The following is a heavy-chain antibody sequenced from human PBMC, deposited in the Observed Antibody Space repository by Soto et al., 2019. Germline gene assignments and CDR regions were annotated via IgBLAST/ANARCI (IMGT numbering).Heavy chain of an antibody. J-gene: IGHJ6*02. CDR2: ITTTSTYK. D-gene: IGHD2-2*01. CDR1: AFTFNNFP. CDR3: AREKCSSTSCNHGMDV. Sequence: GGSLRLSCVASAFTFNNFPMHWVRQAPGEGLQWLASITTTSTYKYYADSVKGRFSISRDDAKNSLYLELTNLRSEDTAVYYCAREKCSSTSCNHGMDVWGLGTTVTV. V-gene: IGHV3-21*01.